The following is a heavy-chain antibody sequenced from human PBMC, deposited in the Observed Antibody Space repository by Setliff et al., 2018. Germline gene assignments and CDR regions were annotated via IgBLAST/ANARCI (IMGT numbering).Heavy chain of an antibody. CDR2: ISSRSDII. CDR1: GFTFSTYS. J-gene: IGHJ6*03. Sequence: GGSLRLSCAASGFTFSTYSMNWVRQAPGKGLEWVSYISSRSDIIYYADSVKGRFTISRDNAKNSLYLRLNSLRAEDTAVYYCASNPRKGRSGGYFYDDPYYYYMDVWGKGTTVTISS. CDR3: ASNPRKGRSGGYFYDDPYYYYMDV. D-gene: IGHD1-26*01. V-gene: IGHV3-48*01.